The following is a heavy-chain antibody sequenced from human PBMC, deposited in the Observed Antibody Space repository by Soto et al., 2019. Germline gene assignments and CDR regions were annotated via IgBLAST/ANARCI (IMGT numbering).Heavy chain of an antibody. CDR1: GSTFTSYG. Sequence: ASVQVYFKASGSTFTSYGIILVRQAPGQGLEWMGWISAYNGNTNYAQKLQGRVTMTTDTSTSTAYMELRSLRSDDTAVYYCARGYCSSTSCSARSHREVVAFDIWGQGTMVTVSS. D-gene: IGHD2-2*01. CDR3: ARGYCSSTSCSARSHREVVAFDI. J-gene: IGHJ3*02. V-gene: IGHV1-18*01. CDR2: ISAYNGNT.